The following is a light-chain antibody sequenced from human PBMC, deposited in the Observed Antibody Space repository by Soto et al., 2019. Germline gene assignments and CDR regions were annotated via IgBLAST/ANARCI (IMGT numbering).Light chain of an antibody. CDR1: QNISRY. CDR3: QQKYRLPRT. V-gene: IGKV1-39*01. CDR2: GAS. J-gene: IGKJ1*01. Sequence: DIQMTQSPSSLSASVGDRVTITCRASQNISRYLNWYQHKPGKAPKILIYGASTLHSGVPSRFSGSGSGTDFTLTISSLQPEDFATYFCQQKYRLPRTFGQGTKVDI.